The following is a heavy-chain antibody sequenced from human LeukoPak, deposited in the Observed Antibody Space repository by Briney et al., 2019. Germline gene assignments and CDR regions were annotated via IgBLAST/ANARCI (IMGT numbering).Heavy chain of an antibody. CDR3: AKDKGAYGSETGFDI. CDR2: SSYDGDNK. CDR1: GFTFSSYG. D-gene: IGHD4-17*01. Sequence: GSLRLSCVASGFTFSSYGMHWVRHAPGKGLEWVAVSSYDGDNKYYADSVKGRFTISRDISKITLYLQMNSLRPEDTAVYYCAKDKGAYGSETGFDIWGQGILVTVSS. V-gene: IGHV3-30*18. J-gene: IGHJ4*02.